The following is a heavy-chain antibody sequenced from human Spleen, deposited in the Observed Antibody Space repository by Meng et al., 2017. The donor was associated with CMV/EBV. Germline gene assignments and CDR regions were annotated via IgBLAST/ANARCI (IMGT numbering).Heavy chain of an antibody. CDR2: IKPDSGGT. CDR3: VTYQYDSGWTEDS. J-gene: IGHJ4*02. Sequence: ASVKVSCKASGYTFTGYYIHWVRQAPGQGLEWMGWIKPDSGGTNYAQRFQGRVTMTRDTSISTAYMELSRLRSDDTAVYYCVTYQYDSGWTEDSWGQGTLVTVSS. D-gene: IGHD3-16*01. V-gene: IGHV1-2*02. CDR1: GYTFTGYY.